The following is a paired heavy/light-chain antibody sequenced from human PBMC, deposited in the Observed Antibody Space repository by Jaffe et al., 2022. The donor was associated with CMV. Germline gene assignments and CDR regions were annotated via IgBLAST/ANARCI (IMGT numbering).Light chain of an antibody. CDR2: WAS. CDR3: QQYYSTLALT. Sequence: DIVMTQSPDSLAVSLGERATINCKSSQSVLYSSNNKNYLAWYQQKPGQPPKLLIYWASTRESGVPDRFSGSGSGTDFTLTISSLQAEDVAVYYCQQYYSTLALTFGGGTKVEIK. V-gene: IGKV4-1*01. CDR1: QSVLYSSNNKNY. J-gene: IGKJ4*01.
Heavy chain of an antibody. CDR3: ARTHMITFGGVIVSYYWFDP. CDR1: GFSLSTSGMC. CDR2: IDWDDDK. D-gene: IGHD3-16*02. J-gene: IGHJ5*02. V-gene: IGHV2-70*15. Sequence: QVTLRESGPALVKPTQTLTLTCTFSGFSLSTSGMCVSWIRQPPGKALEWLARIDWDDDKYYSTSLKTRLTISKDTSKNQVVLTMTNMDPVDTATYYCARTHMITFGGVIVSYYWFDPWGQGTLVTVSS.